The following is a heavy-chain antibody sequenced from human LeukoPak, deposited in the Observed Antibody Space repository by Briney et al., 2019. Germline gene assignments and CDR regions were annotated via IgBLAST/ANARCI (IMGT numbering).Heavy chain of an antibody. D-gene: IGHD3-3*01. CDR1: GFTFSSYS. V-gene: IGHV3-48*01. J-gene: IGHJ4*02. Sequence: GGSLRLSCAASGFTFSSYSMNWVRQAPGKGLEWVSYISGSDSTIYYADSVKGRFTISRDNAKNALYLQMNSLRAEDTAIYYCARVERLRYWGQGTLVTVSS. CDR2: ISGSDSTI. CDR3: ARVERLRY.